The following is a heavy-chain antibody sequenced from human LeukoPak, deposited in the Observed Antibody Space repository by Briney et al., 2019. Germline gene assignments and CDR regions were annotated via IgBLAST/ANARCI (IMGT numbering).Heavy chain of an antibody. V-gene: IGHV4-34*01. D-gene: IGHD1-26*01. CDR1: GGSFSGYY. CDR2: INHSGST. J-gene: IGHJ4*02. Sequence: SETLSLTCAVYGGSFSGYYWSWIRQPPGKGLEWIGEINHSGSTNYIPSLKSRVTISVDTSKNQFSLKLSSVTAADTAVYYCARHLYNSYYLDYWGQGTLVTVSS. CDR3: ARHLYNSYYLDY.